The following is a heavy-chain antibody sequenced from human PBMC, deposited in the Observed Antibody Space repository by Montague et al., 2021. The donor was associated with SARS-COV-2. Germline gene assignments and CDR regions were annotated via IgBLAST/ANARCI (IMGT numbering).Heavy chain of an antibody. CDR3: ARGTRITMIVVVITDLWFDP. V-gene: IGHV4-34*01. J-gene: IGHJ5*02. CDR1: GGSVSDYY. CDR2: INHSGST. Sequence: SETLSLTCAVYGGSVSDYYWSWIRQPPGKGLEWIGEINHSGSTNYNPSLKSRVTTSVDTSKNQFSLKLTSVTAADTAVYYCARGTRITMIVVVITDLWFDPWGQGTPVTVSS. D-gene: IGHD3-22*01.